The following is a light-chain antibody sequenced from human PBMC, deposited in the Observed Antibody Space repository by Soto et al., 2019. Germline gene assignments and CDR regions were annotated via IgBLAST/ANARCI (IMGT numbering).Light chain of an antibody. CDR2: EVS. J-gene: IGLJ1*01. V-gene: IGLV2-14*01. CDR1: CSDVGGYNY. Sequence: QSVLTQPASVSGSPGQSITISCTGTCSDVGGYNYVSWYQQHPGKAPKLMIYEVSNRPSGVSNRFSGSKSGNTASLTISGLQAEDEADYYCSSYTSSSTYNSVFGTGTKVTVL. CDR3: SSYTSSSTYNSV.